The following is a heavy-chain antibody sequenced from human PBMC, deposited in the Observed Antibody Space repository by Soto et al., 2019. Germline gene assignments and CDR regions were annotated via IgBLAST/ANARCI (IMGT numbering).Heavy chain of an antibody. V-gene: IGHV2-5*02. CDR1: GFSLSTSGVG. CDR3: AHRGSRRGSSSGYVPIDY. D-gene: IGHD6-13*01. Sequence: QITLKESGPTLVKPTQTLTLTCTFSGFSLSTSGVGVGWIRQPPGKALEWLALIYWDDDKRYSPSLKSRLTITKDTSKNQVVLTMTNMDPVDTATYYCAHRGSRRGSSSGYVPIDYWGQGTLVTVSS. J-gene: IGHJ4*02. CDR2: IYWDDDK.